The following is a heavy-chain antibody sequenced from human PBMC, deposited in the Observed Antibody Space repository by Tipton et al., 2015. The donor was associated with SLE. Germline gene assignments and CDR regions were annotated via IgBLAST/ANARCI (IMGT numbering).Heavy chain of an antibody. Sequence: TLSLTCAVYGGSFSGYYWTWIRQPPGKGLEWIGEINHSGSTNYNPSLKSRVTMSVDTSKNQFSLKLSSMTAADTAVYYCARSNLGETFDIWGQGTMVTVSS. CDR3: ARSNLGETFDI. CDR2: INHSGST. V-gene: IGHV4-34*01. CDR1: GGSFSGYY. J-gene: IGHJ3*02. D-gene: IGHD4-11*01.